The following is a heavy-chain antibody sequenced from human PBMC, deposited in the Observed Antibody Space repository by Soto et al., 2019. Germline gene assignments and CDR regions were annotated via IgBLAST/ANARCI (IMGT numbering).Heavy chain of an antibody. Sequence: VQLLESGGGLVQPGGSLRLACTASGFTFNHYAMSWVRQAPGKGLEWVSAVSGRGGSTKYADSVKGRFIMSRDNSNSTLYLQMDSLRGEDTAVYYCAKDSTVTTSLYFYYYGFDVWGQGTTVTVSS. V-gene: IGHV3-23*01. CDR2: VSGRGGST. CDR1: GFTFNHYA. D-gene: IGHD4-17*01. CDR3: AKDSTVTTSLYFYYYGFDV. J-gene: IGHJ6*02.